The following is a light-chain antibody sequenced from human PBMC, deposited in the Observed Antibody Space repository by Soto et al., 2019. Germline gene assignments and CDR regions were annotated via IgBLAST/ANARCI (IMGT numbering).Light chain of an antibody. CDR3: QQYNNWWT. CDR1: QSVSSN. V-gene: IGKV3-15*01. CDR2: GAS. Sequence: EIVMTQSPATLSVSPGERATLSCRASQSVSSNLAWYQQKPGQAPRLLIYGASTRATGIPARFSGSGSGTEFTLTISSLQSEDFAVYYCQQYNNWWTLGQGPKGEIK. J-gene: IGKJ1*01.